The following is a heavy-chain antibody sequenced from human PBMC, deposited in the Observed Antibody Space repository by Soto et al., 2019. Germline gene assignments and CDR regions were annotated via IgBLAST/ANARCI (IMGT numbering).Heavy chain of an antibody. CDR2: ISSSSSFI. D-gene: IGHD3-9*01. Sequence: EVQLVESGGGLVKPGGSLRLSCAASGFTFSSYSMNWVRQAPGKGLEWVSSISSSSSFIYYADSVKGRFTISRDNAKNSLYLQMNSLRAEDTAVYYCARAATADILTGYYPFDYWGQGALVTVSS. CDR1: GFTFSSYS. J-gene: IGHJ4*02. V-gene: IGHV3-21*01. CDR3: ARAATADILTGYYPFDY.